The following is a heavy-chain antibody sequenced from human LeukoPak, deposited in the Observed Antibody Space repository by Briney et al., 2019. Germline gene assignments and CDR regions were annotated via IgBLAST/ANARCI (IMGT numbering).Heavy chain of an antibody. Sequence: GRSLRLSCAASGFTFSSYGMHWVRQAPGKGLEWVAVIWYDGSNKYYADSVKGRFTISRDNSKNTLYLQMNSLRAEDTAVYYCARVGREDYYYMDVWGKRTTVTVSS. J-gene: IGHJ6*03. CDR1: GFTFSSYG. CDR3: ARVGREDYYYMDV. CDR2: IWYDGSNK. V-gene: IGHV3-33*01. D-gene: IGHD1-26*01.